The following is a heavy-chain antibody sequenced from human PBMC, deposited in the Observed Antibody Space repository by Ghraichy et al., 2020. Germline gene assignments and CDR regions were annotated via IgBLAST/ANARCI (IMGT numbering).Heavy chain of an antibody. CDR2: IKSRTEGEAT. CDR3: VSLESTSAMTRSFHV. CDR1: GFSFTNDW. Sequence: GGSLRLSCAASGFSFTNDWMSWVRQAPGKGLEWVGRIKSRTEGEATDYAAPVKDRFTLSRDDSKNTLYLRMNNVRAEDTAVYYCVSLESTSAMTRSFHVWGQGTLVTVSS. D-gene: IGHD2-2*01. V-gene: IGHV3-15*01. J-gene: IGHJ3*01.